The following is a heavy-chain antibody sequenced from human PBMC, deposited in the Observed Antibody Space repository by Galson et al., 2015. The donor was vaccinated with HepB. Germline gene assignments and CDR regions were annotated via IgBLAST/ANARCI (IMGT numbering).Heavy chain of an antibody. CDR2: IYYSGST. Sequence: TLSLTCTVSGGSVSSGSYYWSWIRQAPGKGLEWIGYIYYSGSTNYNPSLKSRVTISVDTSKNQFSLKLSSVTAADTAVYYCARGLRLGKGAFDIWGQGTMVTVSS. V-gene: IGHV4-61*01. D-gene: IGHD5-12*01. J-gene: IGHJ3*02. CDR3: ARGLRLGKGAFDI. CDR1: GGSVSSGSYY.